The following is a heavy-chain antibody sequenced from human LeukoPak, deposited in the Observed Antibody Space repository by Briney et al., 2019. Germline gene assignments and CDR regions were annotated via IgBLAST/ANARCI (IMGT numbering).Heavy chain of an antibody. CDR1: GFTFSDHY. J-gene: IGHJ4*02. V-gene: IGHV3-72*01. CDR3: SRNATGDH. Sequence: PGGSLRLSCAVSGFTFSDHYMDWVRQAPGKGLEWVGRSRNRAKSYTTDYAASVEGRFTISRDDSKSTLYLQMNSLEPEDTAVYYCSRNATGDHWGQGTLVSVSS. CDR2: SRNRAKSYTT.